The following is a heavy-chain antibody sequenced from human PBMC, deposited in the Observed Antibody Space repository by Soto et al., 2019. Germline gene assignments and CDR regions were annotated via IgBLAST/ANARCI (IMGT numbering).Heavy chain of an antibody. J-gene: IGHJ3*02. CDR3: AKVLTPIATPGAFDI. Sequence: GGSLRLSCAASGFTFSNYGMHWVRQAPGKGLEWVAVISNDGSDKYYADSVKDRFTISRDNSKNSLSLQMSSLSAEDTAVYYCAKVLTPIATPGAFDIWGQGTVVTVSS. CDR2: ISNDGSDK. D-gene: IGHD2-15*01. CDR1: GFTFSNYG. V-gene: IGHV3-30*18.